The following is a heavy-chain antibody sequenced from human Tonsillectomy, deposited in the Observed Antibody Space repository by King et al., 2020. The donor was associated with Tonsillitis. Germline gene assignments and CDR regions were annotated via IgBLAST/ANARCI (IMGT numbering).Heavy chain of an antibody. CDR3: VREVDSLLDH. CDR1: GFVFSSYS. V-gene: IGHV3-30*09. J-gene: IGHJ4*02. CDR2: MSFDGTKK. D-gene: IGHD3/OR15-3a*01. Sequence: VQLVESGGGVVQPGRSLRLSCAASGFVFSSYSMQWVRQAPGKGLEWVAAMSFDGTKKNYAESVKGRFAISRDNSKNTLYLQMNSLRVEDTAVYYCVREVDSLLDHGGKGTLVTVSS.